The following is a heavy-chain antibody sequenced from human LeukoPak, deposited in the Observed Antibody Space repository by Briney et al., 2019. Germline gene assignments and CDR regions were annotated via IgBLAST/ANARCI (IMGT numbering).Heavy chain of an antibody. CDR2: IWYDGSNK. D-gene: IGHD3-9*01. J-gene: IGHJ6*04. V-gene: IGHV3-33*01. Sequence: GSSLRLSCAASGFTFSSYGMHWVRQATGKGLEWVAVIWYDGSNKYYADSVKGRFTISRHNSMNTLYLQMNSLRAEDTAVYYCARDIYDTRLYYYYGMDVWGKGTTVTVSS. CDR1: GFTFSSYG. CDR3: ARDIYDTRLYYYYGMDV.